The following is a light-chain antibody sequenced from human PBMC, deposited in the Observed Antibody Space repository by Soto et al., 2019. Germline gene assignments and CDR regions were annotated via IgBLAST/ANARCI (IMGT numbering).Light chain of an antibody. V-gene: IGLV2-14*01. Sequence: QSALTQPASVSGSPGQTITISCTGTSSDVGGYNYASWYQQHPDKAPKLMIYDVSNRPSGVSNRFSGSKSGNTASLTISGLQAEGEADYYCSSYTSSSTLVVGGGTKLTVL. CDR3: SSYTSSSTLV. CDR2: DVS. J-gene: IGLJ2*01. CDR1: SSDVGGYNY.